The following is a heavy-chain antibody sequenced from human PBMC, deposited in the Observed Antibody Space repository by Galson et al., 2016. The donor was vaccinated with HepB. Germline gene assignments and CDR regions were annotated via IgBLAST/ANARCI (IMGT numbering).Heavy chain of an antibody. V-gene: IGHV3-11*06. D-gene: IGHD7-27*01. J-gene: IGHJ4*02. CDR2: ISITSTFT. Sequence: SLRLSCAASGFTFDDYYMSWIRQAPGKGLEWVSYISITSTFTNYADSVKGRFTISRDNARNSLYLQMNSLRVDDTAVYYCARAATGDDLWGQGTLVTVSS. CDR1: GFTFDDYY. CDR3: ARAATGDDL.